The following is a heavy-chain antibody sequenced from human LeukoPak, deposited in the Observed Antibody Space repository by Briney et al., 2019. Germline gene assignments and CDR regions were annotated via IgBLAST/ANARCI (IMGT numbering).Heavy chain of an antibody. J-gene: IGHJ4*02. CDR3: AKVGPIAVAGKGKARPDY. CDR2: ISGSGGST. CDR1: GFTFSTYS. Sequence: GGSLRLSCAASGFTFSTYSMNWVRQAPGKGLEWVSAISGSGGSTYYADSVKGRFTISRDNSKNTLYLQMNSLRAEDTAVYYCAKVGPIAVAGKGKARPDYWGQGTLVTVSS. V-gene: IGHV3-23*01. D-gene: IGHD6-19*01.